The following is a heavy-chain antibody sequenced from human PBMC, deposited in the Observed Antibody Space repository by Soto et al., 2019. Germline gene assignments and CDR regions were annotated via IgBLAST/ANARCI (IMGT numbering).Heavy chain of an antibody. CDR2: IIPIFGTA. D-gene: IGHD2-2*01. J-gene: IGHJ6*02. V-gene: IGHV1-69*01. Sequence: QVQLVQSGAEVKKPGSSVKVSCKASGGTFSSYAISWVRQAPGQGLEWMGGIIPIFGTANYAQKFQGRVTITAGESTSTAYMELSSLRSEDTAVYYCARDIRYCSSTSCSNYYYYGMDVWGQGTTVTVSS. CDR3: ARDIRYCSSTSCSNYYYYGMDV. CDR1: GGTFSSYA.